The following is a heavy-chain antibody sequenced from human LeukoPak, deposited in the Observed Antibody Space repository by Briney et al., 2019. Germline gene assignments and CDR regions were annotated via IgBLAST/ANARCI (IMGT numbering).Heavy chain of an antibody. V-gene: IGHV1-69*13. CDR3: ARELGVATIAFDI. Sequence: GASVKVSCKASGGTFSSYAISWVRQAPGQGLEWMGRIIPIFGTANYAQKFQGRVTITADESTSTAYMELSSLRSEDTAVYYCARELGVATIAFDIWGQGTMVTVSS. CDR1: GGTFSSYA. D-gene: IGHD5-24*01. CDR2: IIPIFGTA. J-gene: IGHJ3*02.